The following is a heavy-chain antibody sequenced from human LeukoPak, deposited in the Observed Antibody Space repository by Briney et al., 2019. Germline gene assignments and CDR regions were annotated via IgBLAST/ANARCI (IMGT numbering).Heavy chain of an antibody. CDR1: GFTFRSYA. Sequence: PGGSLRLSCTASGFTFRSYAMTWVRQAPGKGLEWVSSISGSGGSTYYADSVKGRFTISRDNSKNTLYLQMNSLRAEDTAVYYCARLSNAGYWGQGTLVTVSS. J-gene: IGHJ4*02. D-gene: IGHD4-4*01. CDR2: ISGSGGST. V-gene: IGHV3-23*01. CDR3: ARLSNAGY.